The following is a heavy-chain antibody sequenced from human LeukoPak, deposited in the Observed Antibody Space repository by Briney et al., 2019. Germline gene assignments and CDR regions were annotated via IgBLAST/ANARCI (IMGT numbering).Heavy chain of an antibody. CDR2: ISAYNGNT. CDR1: GYSFANYG. Sequence: ASVKVSCKASGYSFANYGISWVRHAPGQGLEWMGWISAYNGNTKYAQKVLGRVTMTTDTSTTTAYMELRSLRSDDTAVYYCAKDPPPYSSGWYLPGYYFDYWGQGTLVTVSS. J-gene: IGHJ4*02. D-gene: IGHD6-19*01. V-gene: IGHV1-18*01. CDR3: AKDPPPYSSGWYLPGYYFDY.